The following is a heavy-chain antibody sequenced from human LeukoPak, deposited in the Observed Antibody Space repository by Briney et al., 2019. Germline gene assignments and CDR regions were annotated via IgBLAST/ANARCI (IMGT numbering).Heavy chain of an antibody. CDR1: GGSFSGYY. V-gene: IGHV4-34*01. CDR3: ARDLRYFDYYYYMDV. CDR2: INHSGST. J-gene: IGHJ6*03. D-gene: IGHD3-9*01. Sequence: PSETLSLTCAVYGGSFSGYYWSWIRQPPGKGLEWIGEINHSGSTNYNPSLKSRVTISVDTSKNQFSLKLSSVTAADTAVYYCARDLRYFDYYYYMDVWGKGTTVTVSS.